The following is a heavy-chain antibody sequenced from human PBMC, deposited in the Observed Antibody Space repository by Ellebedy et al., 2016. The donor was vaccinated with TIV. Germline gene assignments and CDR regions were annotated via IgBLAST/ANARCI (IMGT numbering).Heavy chain of an antibody. J-gene: IGHJ4*02. V-gene: IGHV3-30*18. D-gene: IGHD7-27*01. CDR2: MSHDGINK. CDR3: AKDPDFNWGAWGY. CDR1: GFSFSNYG. Sequence: PGGSLRLSCAASGFSFSNYGMHWVRQAPGKGLEWVGLMSHDGINKQYADSVKGRFTVSRDSSKNTLYLQMNSLRADDTAVYYCAKDPDFNWGAWGYWGQGTLVTVSS.